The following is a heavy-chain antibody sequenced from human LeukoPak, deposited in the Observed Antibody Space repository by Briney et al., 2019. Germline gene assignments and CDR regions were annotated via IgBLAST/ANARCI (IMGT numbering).Heavy chain of an antibody. J-gene: IGHJ4*02. CDR2: IYYSGST. V-gene: IGHV4-59*12. CDR3: ARVRLWFGDPARLDY. CDR1: GGSISSYY. D-gene: IGHD3-10*01. Sequence: PSETLSLTCTVSGGSISSYYWSWIRQPPGKGLEWIGYIYYSGSTNYNPSLKSRVSISVDTSKNQFSLKLSSVTAADTAVYYCARVRLWFGDPARLDYWGQGTLVTVSS.